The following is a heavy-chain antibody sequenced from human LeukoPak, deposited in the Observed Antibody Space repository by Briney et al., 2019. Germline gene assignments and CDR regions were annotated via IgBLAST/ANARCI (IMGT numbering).Heavy chain of an antibody. CDR2: IYYSGST. CDR3: GPQQLARAYNWFDP. CDR1: GDSISTYNYY. Sequence: SETLSLTCTVSGDSISTYNYYWGWIRQPPGRGLEWIGSIYYSGSTYYNPSLKSRVTISVDTSKNQFSLKLSSVTAADTVVYYCGPQQLARAYNWFDPWGQGTLVTVSS. J-gene: IGHJ5*02. V-gene: IGHV4-39*01. D-gene: IGHD6-13*01.